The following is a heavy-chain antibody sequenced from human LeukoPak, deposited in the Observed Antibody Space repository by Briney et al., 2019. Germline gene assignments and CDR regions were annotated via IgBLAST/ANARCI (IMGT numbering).Heavy chain of an antibody. Sequence: GESLRISCKGSGYLFTSYWISWGRPMPGKGLEWMGRIDPSDSYTNYSPSFQGHVTISADKSISTAYLQWSSLKASDTAMYYCASQGYCSGGSCGDYWGQGTLVTVSS. CDR3: ASQGYCSGGSCGDY. CDR2: IDPSDSYT. V-gene: IGHV5-10-1*01. D-gene: IGHD2-15*01. J-gene: IGHJ4*02. CDR1: GYLFTSYW.